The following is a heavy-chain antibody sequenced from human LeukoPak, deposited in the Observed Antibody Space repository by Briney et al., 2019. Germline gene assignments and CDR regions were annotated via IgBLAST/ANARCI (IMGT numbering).Heavy chain of an antibody. CDR1: GGTFSSYA. D-gene: IGHD3-22*01. CDR2: IIPIFGTA. Sequence: SVKVSCKASGGTFSSYAISWVRQAPGQGLEWMGGIIPIFGTANYAQKFQGRVTITADESTSTAYMELSSLRSDDTAVYYCARDSKWFINDYYYGMDVWGQGTTVTVSS. CDR3: ARDSKWFINDYYYGMDV. V-gene: IGHV1-69*13. J-gene: IGHJ6*02.